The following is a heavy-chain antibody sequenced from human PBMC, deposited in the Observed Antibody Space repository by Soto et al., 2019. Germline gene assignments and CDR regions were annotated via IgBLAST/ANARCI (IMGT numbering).Heavy chain of an antibody. D-gene: IGHD6-6*01. CDR1: GGTFSSYA. CDR2: IIPIFGTA. J-gene: IGHJ4*02. V-gene: IGHV1-69*01. CDR3: ARDLAHSSSPVPYYFDY. Sequence: QVQLVQSGAEVKKPGSSVKVSCKASGGTFSSYAISWVRQAPGQGLEWMGGIIPIFGTANYAQKFQGRVTITADESTRTAYMELSSLRSEDTAVYYCARDLAHSSSPVPYYFDYWGQGTLVTVSS.